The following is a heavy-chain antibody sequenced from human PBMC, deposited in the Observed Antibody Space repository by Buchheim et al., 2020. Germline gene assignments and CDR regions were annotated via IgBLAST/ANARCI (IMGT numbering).Heavy chain of an antibody. CDR1: GFTFSSYD. Sequence: VQLVESGGGVVQPGMSLKLSCAASGFTFSSYDMHWVRQTPGKGLEWVAVIRYDGVKKDYSDSVKGRFTISRDNSKNTMYLQMNSLRADDTAVYYCAKEVAPRYYNGMDVWGQGT. CDR3: AKEVAPRYYNGMDV. V-gene: IGHV3-33*06. CDR2: IRYDGVKK. J-gene: IGHJ6*02. D-gene: IGHD3-10*01.